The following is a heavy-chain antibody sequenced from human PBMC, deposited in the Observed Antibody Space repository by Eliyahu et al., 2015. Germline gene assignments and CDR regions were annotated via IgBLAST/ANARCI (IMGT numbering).Heavy chain of an antibody. Sequence: QVQLQQWGAGLLKPSEXLSPTCAVYGGSXSXYXXXWIRQSPGKGLEWIGEINHAGSXNYNPSLKGRVTISVDTSKDQFSLKLSSVTAADTAVYYCAGSMIGLDYWGQGTPVTVSS. J-gene: IGHJ4*02. V-gene: IGHV4-34*01. CDR2: INHAGSX. CDR1: GGSXSXYX. D-gene: IGHD3-22*01. CDR3: AGSMIGLDY.